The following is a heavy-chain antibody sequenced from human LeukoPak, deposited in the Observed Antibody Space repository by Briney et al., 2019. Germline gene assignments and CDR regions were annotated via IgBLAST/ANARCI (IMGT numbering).Heavy chain of an antibody. D-gene: IGHD6-13*01. CDR1: GFTFSSYW. CDR2: IKQDGSDK. V-gene: IGHV3-7*03. Sequence: GGSLRLSCAASGFTFSSYWMSWVRQAPGKGLEWVANIKQDGSDKFYVDSVKGRFTISRDNSKNTLYLQMNSLRAEDTAVYYCAKDSSSWYFDYWGQGTLVTVSS. CDR3: AKDSSSWYFDY. J-gene: IGHJ4*02.